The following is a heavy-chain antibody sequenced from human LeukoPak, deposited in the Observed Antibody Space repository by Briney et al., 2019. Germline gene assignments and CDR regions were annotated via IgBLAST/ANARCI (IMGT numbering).Heavy chain of an antibody. J-gene: IGHJ4*02. CDR2: VHLDGRT. V-gene: IGHV4-4*02. D-gene: IGHD3-3*01. Sequence: SETLSLTCGVSGGSITTTNWWTWFRQPPGKGREWIGEVHLDGRTNYNPSLESRLTISVDLSENHISLRLTSVTAADTAVYYCAREGGFYRPLDYSGQGTLVTVSS. CDR1: GGSITTTNW. CDR3: AREGGFYRPLDY.